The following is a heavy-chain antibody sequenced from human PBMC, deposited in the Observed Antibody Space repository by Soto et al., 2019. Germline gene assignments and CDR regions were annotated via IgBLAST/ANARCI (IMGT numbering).Heavy chain of an antibody. V-gene: IGHV4-30-4*01. Sequence: SETLSLTCTVSGGSISSGDYYWSWIRQPPGKGLEWIGYIYYSGSTYYNPSLKSRVTISVDTSKNQFSLKLSSVTAADTAVYYWARAFDILTRYYFDYWGQGTLVTAPQ. CDR1: GGSISSGDYY. D-gene: IGHD3-9*01. J-gene: IGHJ4*02. CDR3: ARAFDILTRYYFDY. CDR2: IYYSGST.